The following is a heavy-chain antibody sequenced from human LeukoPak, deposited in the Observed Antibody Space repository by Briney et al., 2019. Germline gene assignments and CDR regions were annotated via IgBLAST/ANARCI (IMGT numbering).Heavy chain of an antibody. CDR1: GFTFSSYG. Sequence: GGSLRLSCAASGFTFSSYGMHWVRQAPGKGLEWVAFIRYSGNNVYYAASVKGRFTISRDNSQNTLYLQMNSLRAEDTAVYYCAKRAIAYHFDYWGQGTLVTVSS. J-gene: IGHJ4*02. CDR3: AKRAIAYHFDY. CDR2: IRYSGNNV. V-gene: IGHV3-30*02. D-gene: IGHD2-21*01.